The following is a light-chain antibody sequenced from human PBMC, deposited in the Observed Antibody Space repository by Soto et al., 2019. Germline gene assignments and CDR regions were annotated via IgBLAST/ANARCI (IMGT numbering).Light chain of an antibody. V-gene: IGLV4-69*01. Sequence: QPVLTQSPSASASLGASVKLTCTLSSGHSSYAIAWHQQQPEKGPRYLMKLNSDGSHSKGDGIPDRFSGSSSGAERYLTXXXXXXXXXXXXXCQTXGTGIVVFGGGTK. CDR1: SGHSSYA. CDR2: LNSDGSH. J-gene: IGLJ2*01. CDR3: QTXGTGIVV.